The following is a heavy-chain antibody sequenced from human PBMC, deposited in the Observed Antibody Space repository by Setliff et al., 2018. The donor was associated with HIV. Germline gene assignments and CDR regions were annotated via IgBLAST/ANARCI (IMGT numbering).Heavy chain of an antibody. Sequence: SETLSLTCSVSGDSFTGYYWNWIRQSAGKGLEWIGHIYTNGATSYNPSLRSRVTMSVDTSKKQLSLRLTSVSAADTAVYYCAKDRGQCFDLWGRGTLGTVS. V-gene: IGHV4-4*07. CDR3: AKDRGQCFDL. CDR2: IYTNGAT. D-gene: IGHD3-10*01. CDR1: GDSFTGYY. J-gene: IGHJ2*01.